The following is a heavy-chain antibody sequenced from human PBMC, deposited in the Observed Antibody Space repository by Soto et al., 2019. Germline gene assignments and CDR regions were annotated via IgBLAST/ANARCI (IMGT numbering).Heavy chain of an antibody. J-gene: IGHJ5*02. CDR3: ARDFGGYSHGFFWFDP. CDR2: IYYSGST. CDR1: GGSISSGGYY. V-gene: IGHV4-31*03. D-gene: IGHD5-18*01. Sequence: PSETLSLTCTVSGGSISSGGYYWSWIRQHPGKGLEWIGYIYYSGSTYYNPSLKSRVTISVDTSKNQFSLKLSSVTAADTAVYYCARDFGGYSHGFFWFDPWGQGTLVTVSS.